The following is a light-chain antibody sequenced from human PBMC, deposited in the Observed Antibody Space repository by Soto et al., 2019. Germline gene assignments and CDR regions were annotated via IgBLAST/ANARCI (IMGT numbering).Light chain of an antibody. Sequence: QSALAQPASVSGSPGQSITISCTGTSSDVGGYNYVSWYQQHPGKAPKLMIYEVSRRPSGVSNRFSGSKSGNTASLTISGLQADDEAHYYCSSYVIGSTPWVFGGGTQLTVL. J-gene: IGLJ3*02. CDR2: EVS. CDR1: SSDVGGYNY. CDR3: SSYVIGSTPWV. V-gene: IGLV2-14*03.